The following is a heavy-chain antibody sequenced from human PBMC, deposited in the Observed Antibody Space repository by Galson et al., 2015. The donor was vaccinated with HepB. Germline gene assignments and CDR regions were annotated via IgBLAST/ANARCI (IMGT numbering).Heavy chain of an antibody. Sequence: SLRLSCAASGFPFNNAWMTWVRQAPGMGLEWVCRIKSKTDGETTDYAVPVQGSFTISRDDSKNRLYLQMNSLKPEDTAVYYCTTDVYYSTYWSWLDPWGQGTLVTVSS. J-gene: IGHJ5*02. D-gene: IGHD2-8*02. CDR2: IKSKTDGETT. V-gene: IGHV3-15*01. CDR1: GFPFNNAW. CDR3: TTDVYYSTYWSWLDP.